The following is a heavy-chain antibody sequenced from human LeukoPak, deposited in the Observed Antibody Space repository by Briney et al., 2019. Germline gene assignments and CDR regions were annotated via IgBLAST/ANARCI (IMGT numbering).Heavy chain of an antibody. CDR3: ARGNNYYDSSGYYPNWYFDL. CDR2: IYHSGST. D-gene: IGHD3-22*01. V-gene: IGHV4-4*02. CDR1: GGSISSSNW. J-gene: IGHJ2*01. Sequence: SGTLSLTCAVSGGSISSSNWWSWVRQPPGKGLEWIGEIYHSGSTNYNPSLKSRVTISVDKSKNQFSLKLSSVTAADTAVYYCARGNNYYDSSGYYPNWYFDLWGRGTLVTVSS.